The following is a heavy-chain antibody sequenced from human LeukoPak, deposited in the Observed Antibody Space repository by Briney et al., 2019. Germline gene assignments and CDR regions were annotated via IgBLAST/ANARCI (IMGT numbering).Heavy chain of an antibody. V-gene: IGHV4-39*01. CDR2: IYYSETT. CDR1: GGSISSSSYY. Sequence: MPSETLSLTCTVSGGSISSSSYYWGWIRQPPGEGLEWLGTIYYSETTYYNPSLESRVTISVDRPKNQFSLKLSSVTAADTAVYYCAIYDSSGYYLDCWGQGTLVTVSS. CDR3: AIYDSSGYYLDC. D-gene: IGHD3-22*01. J-gene: IGHJ4*02.